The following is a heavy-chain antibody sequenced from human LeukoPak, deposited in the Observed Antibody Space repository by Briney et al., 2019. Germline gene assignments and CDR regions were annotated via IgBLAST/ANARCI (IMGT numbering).Heavy chain of an antibody. J-gene: IGHJ4*02. CDR2: ISYDGSNE. CDR3: ARSPLDSGSYAFDY. Sequence: PGGSLRLSCAASGFSFSNAWMNWVRQAPGKGLEWVAVISYDGSNEYYADSVKGRFTISRDNSKNTLYLQMNSLRAEDTAVYYCARSPLDSGSYAFDYWGQGTLVTVSS. CDR1: GFSFSNAW. D-gene: IGHD1-26*01. V-gene: IGHV3-30-3*01.